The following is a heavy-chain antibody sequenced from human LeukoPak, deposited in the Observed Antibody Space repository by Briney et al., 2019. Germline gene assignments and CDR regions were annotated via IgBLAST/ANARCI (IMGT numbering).Heavy chain of an antibody. D-gene: IGHD3-10*01. Sequence: SVKVSCQASGGTFSSYAISWVRQAPGQGLEWMGGIIPIFGTANYAQKFQGRVTSTTDESTSTAYMELSSLRSEDTAVYYCARAPKFRGVIIQAEFDPWGQGTLVTVSS. CDR2: IIPIFGTA. CDR3: ARAPKFRGVIIQAEFDP. J-gene: IGHJ5*02. CDR1: GGTFSSYA. V-gene: IGHV1-69*05.